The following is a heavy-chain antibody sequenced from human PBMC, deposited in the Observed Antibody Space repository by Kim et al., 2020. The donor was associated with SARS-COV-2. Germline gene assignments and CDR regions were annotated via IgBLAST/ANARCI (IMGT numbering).Heavy chain of an antibody. D-gene: IGHD3-16*02. Sequence: GRFTISRDNAKNSLYLQMNSLRAEDTAVYYCARNRDDYIWGSYRYLWFDPWGQGTLVTVSS. CDR3: ARNRDDYIWGSYRYLWFDP. J-gene: IGHJ5*02. V-gene: IGHV3-11*06.